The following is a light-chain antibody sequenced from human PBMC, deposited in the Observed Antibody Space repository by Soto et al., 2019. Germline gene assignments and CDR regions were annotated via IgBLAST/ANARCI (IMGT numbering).Light chain of an antibody. CDR3: SSYTRSTTYV. Sequence: QSALTQPASVSGSPGQSITISCTGTSSDVGGYKYVSWYQHHPGKAPKLMIYDVSNRPSGVSNRFSGSKSGNTASLTISGLQAEDEADYYCSSYTRSTTYVFGTGTKLPS. CDR1: SSDVGGYKY. V-gene: IGLV2-14*03. CDR2: DVS. J-gene: IGLJ1*01.